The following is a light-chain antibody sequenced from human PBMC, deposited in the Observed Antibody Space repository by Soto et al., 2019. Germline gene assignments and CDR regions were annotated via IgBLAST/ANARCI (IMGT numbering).Light chain of an antibody. CDR2: GAS. V-gene: IGKV3D-15*01. J-gene: IGKJ5*01. Sequence: VMTQSPATLSLSPGDSATLSCRASQSVSSNLAWYQQKTGQAPRLLIYGASTRVTGIPARLSGSGSGTELTLTISRLQSEDFAVYYCQIYNTWPITCGQGTRLEIK. CDR1: QSVSSN. CDR3: QIYNTWPIT.